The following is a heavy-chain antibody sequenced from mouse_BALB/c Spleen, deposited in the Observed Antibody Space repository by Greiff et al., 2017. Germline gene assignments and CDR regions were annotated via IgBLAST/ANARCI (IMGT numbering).Heavy chain of an antibody. CDR1: GFSLTSYD. J-gene: IGHJ4*01. CDR2: IWTGGGT. V-gene: IGHV2-9-2*01. Sequence: VKLMESGPGLVAPSQSLSITCTVSGFSLTSYDISWIRQPPGKGLEWLGVIWTGGGTNYNSAFMSRLSISKDNSKSQVFLKMNSLQTDDTAIYYCVRDLDKAMDYWGQGTSGTVSS. CDR3: VRDLDKAMDY.